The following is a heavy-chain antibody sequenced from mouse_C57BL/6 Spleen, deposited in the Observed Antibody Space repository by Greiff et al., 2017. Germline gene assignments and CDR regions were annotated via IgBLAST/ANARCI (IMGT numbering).Heavy chain of an antibody. V-gene: IGHV1-50*01. J-gene: IGHJ3*01. D-gene: IGHD2-3*01. CDR1: GYTFTSYW. CDR2: IDPSDSYT. CDR3: ARRGNGYYWFAY. Sequence: VQLQQPGAELVKPGASVKLSCKASGYTFTSYWMQWVKQRPGQGLEWIGEIDPSDSYTNYNQKFKGKATLTVDTSSSTAYMQLSSLTSEDSAVYYCARRGNGYYWFAYWGQGTLVTVSA.